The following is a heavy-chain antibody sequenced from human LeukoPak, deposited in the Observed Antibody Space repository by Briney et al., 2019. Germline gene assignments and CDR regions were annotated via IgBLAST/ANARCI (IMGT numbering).Heavy chain of an antibody. D-gene: IGHD2-2*01. V-gene: IGHV4-34*01. CDR3: ARRRIYCSSTSCRHFDY. CDR2: INHSGST. J-gene: IGHJ4*02. Sequence: PSETLSLTCAVYGGSFSGYYWSWIRQPPGKGLEWIGEINHSGSTNYNPSLKSRVTISVDTSKNQFSLKLSSVTAADTAVYYCARRRIYCSSTSCRHFDYWGQGTLVTVSS. CDR1: GGSFSGYY.